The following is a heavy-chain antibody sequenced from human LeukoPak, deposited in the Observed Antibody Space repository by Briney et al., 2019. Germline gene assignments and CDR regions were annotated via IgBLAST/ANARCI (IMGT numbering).Heavy chain of an antibody. D-gene: IGHD2-2*01. Sequence: SETLSLTCAVSGYSISSGYYWGWIRQPPGKGLEWIGSIYHSGNTYYNPSLKSRVTISVDTSKNQFSLKLSSVTASDTAMYYCARLGYCDSSSCYLHYHYYMDVWGKGTTVTVSS. CDR1: GYSISSGYY. CDR3: ARLGYCDSSSCYLHYHYYMDV. V-gene: IGHV4-38-2*01. J-gene: IGHJ6*03. CDR2: IYHSGNT.